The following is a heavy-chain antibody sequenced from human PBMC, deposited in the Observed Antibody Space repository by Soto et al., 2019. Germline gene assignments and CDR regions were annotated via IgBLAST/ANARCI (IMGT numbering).Heavy chain of an antibody. V-gene: IGHV3-30-3*01. CDR1: GFTFNTYA. Sequence: QEQLVESGGGVVQPGRSLRLSCVASGFTFNTYAMHWVRQAPGKGLEWVAVISYDGSEKHYADSVEGRFFISRDNSKNILDLQMNSLRVDDTAVYHCVRDRIRGRRQNWNLFGYWGQGTLVTVSS. J-gene: IGHJ4*02. CDR3: VRDRIRGRRQNWNLFGY. D-gene: IGHD1-1*01. CDR2: ISYDGSEK.